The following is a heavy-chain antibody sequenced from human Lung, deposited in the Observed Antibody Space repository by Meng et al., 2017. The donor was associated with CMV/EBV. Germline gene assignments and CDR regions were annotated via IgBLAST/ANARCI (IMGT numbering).Heavy chain of an antibody. V-gene: IGHV4-4*07. CDR1: GDSLTSYY. CDR2: ISASGNT. CDR3: ARDFGSSWYPNWFDP. Sequence: QVQRQESGPRRVKPSENLSLPCTVSGDSLTSYYWSWIRQPAGKGLEWSGRISASGNTRYNPSLKSRVTMSVDTSKNQFSLKLSSVTAADTAVYYCARDFGSSWYPNWFDPWGQGTLVTVSS. D-gene: IGHD6-13*01. J-gene: IGHJ5*02.